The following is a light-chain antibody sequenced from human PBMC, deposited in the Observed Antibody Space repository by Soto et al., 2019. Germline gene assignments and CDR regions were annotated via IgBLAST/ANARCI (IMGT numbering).Light chain of an antibody. J-gene: IGKJ2*02. CDR2: DAA. CDR3: QQYGTSPCT. Sequence: ETVLTQSPGTLSLSPGERATLSCRASQSFISTYLAWYQQKPGQAPRLLIFDAASRAPGIPDRFIGSGSGTDFTLTLSRLEPEDFAVYFCQQYGTSPCTFGQGTKLEIK. CDR1: QSFISTY. V-gene: IGKV3-20*01.